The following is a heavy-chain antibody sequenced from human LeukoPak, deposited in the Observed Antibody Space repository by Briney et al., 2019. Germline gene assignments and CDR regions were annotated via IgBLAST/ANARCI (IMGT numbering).Heavy chain of an antibody. Sequence: GGSLRLSCAASGFTFSNAWMSWVRQAPGKGLEWVGSIKSKTDGGTTDYAAPVKGRFTISRDDSKNTLYLQMNSLKTEDTAVYYCTTDAGDSSGSYFDYWGQGTLVTVSS. CDR2: IKSKTDGGTT. CDR3: TTDAGDSSGSYFDY. J-gene: IGHJ4*02. CDR1: GFTFSNAW. D-gene: IGHD3-22*01. V-gene: IGHV3-15*01.